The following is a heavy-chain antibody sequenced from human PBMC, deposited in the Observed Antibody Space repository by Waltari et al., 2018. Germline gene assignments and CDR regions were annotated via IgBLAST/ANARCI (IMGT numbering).Heavy chain of an antibody. Sequence: EVQLVESGGGLVQPGGSLRLSCAASGFTFRSYWMSWVRQAPGKGLEWVANIKQDGSEKYYVDSVKGRFTISRDNAKNSLYLQMNSLRAEDTAVYYCASGVSFDYWGQGTLVTVSS. J-gene: IGHJ4*02. CDR1: GFTFRSYW. D-gene: IGHD2-8*01. CDR2: IKQDGSEK. V-gene: IGHV3-7*01. CDR3: ASGVSFDY.